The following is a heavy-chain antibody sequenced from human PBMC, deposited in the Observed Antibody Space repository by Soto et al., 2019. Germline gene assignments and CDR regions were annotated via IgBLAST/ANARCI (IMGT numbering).Heavy chain of an antibody. CDR2: IWYDGSNK. Sequence: GGSLRLSCAASGFTFSSYGMHWVRQAPGKGLEWVAVIWYDGSNKYYADSVKGRFTISRDNSKNTLYLQMNSLRAEDTAVYYCARDRGPYCSGGSCYSGLGYWGQGTLVTVSS. V-gene: IGHV3-33*01. CDR3: ARDRGPYCSGGSCYSGLGY. CDR1: GFTFSSYG. J-gene: IGHJ4*02. D-gene: IGHD2-15*01.